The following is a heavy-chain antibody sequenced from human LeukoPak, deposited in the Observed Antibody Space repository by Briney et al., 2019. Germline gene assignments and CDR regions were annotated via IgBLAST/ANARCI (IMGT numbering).Heavy chain of an antibody. D-gene: IGHD2-2*01. V-gene: IGHV4-4*07. Sequence: SETLSLTCTVSGGSISSDCWTWIRQPAGKGLEWIGRLYTSGSTNRGSIKHNPSLKSRVAMSVDTSKNQFSLKLSSVTAADTAVYYCPRAGGGYCSSTSCSADWFDPWGQGILVTVSS. CDR3: PRAGGGYCSSTSCSADWFDP. CDR1: GGSISSDC. J-gene: IGHJ5*02. CDR2: LYTSGST.